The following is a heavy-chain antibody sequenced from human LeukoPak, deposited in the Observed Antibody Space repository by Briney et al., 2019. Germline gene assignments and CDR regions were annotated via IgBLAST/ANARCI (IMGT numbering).Heavy chain of an antibody. V-gene: IGHV3-11*01. CDR2: ISSSGSTI. J-gene: IGHJ4*02. CDR1: GFIVNSNY. D-gene: IGHD4-17*01. Sequence: GGSLRLSCAASGFIVNSNYMNWVRQAPGKGLEWVSYISSSGSTIYYADSVKGRFTISRDNAKNSLYLQMNSLRAEDTAVYYCARISDYGDYVEDWGQGTLVTVSS. CDR3: ARISDYGDYVED.